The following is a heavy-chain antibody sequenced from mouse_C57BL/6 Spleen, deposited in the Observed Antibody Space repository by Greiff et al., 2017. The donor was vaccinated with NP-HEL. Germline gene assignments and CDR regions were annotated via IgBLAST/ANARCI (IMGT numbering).Heavy chain of an antibody. CDR3: ARHGDYDGGYFDV. Sequence: QVQLQQSGAELARPGASVKMSCKASGYTFTSYTMHWVKQRPGQGLEWIGYINPSSGYTKYNQKFKDKATLTAEKSSSTAYMQLSSLTSEDSAVYYCARHGDYDGGYFDVWGTGTTVTVSS. CDR2: INPSSGYT. CDR1: GYTFTSYT. D-gene: IGHD2-4*01. J-gene: IGHJ1*03. V-gene: IGHV1-4*01.